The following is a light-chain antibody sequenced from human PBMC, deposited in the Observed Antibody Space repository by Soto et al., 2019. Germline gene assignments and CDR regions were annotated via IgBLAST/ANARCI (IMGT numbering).Light chain of an antibody. CDR3: QQRSNWPRT. Sequence: EIVLTQSPSTLSLSPGERATLSCRAGQSVSSYLAWYQQKPGQAPRILIYDTSNRATGIPARFSGSGSGTDFTLTISSLQPEDFAVYYCQQRSNWPRTFGQGTKVDI. CDR1: QSVSSY. CDR2: DTS. V-gene: IGKV3-11*01. J-gene: IGKJ1*01.